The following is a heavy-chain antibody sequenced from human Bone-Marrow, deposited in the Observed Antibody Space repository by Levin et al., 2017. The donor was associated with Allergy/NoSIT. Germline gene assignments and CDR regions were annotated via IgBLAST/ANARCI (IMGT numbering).Heavy chain of an antibody. CDR2: ISYDGSNK. D-gene: IGHD3-10*01. V-gene: IGHV3-30*18. CDR1: GFTFSSYG. J-gene: IGHJ4*02. CDR3: AKDSPYYYGSGSYIY. Sequence: GGSLRLSCAASGFTFSSYGMHWVRQAPGKGLEWVAVISYDGSNKYYADSVKGRFTISRDNSKNTLYLQMNSLRAEDTAVYYCAKDSPYYYGSGSYIYWGQGTLVTVSS.